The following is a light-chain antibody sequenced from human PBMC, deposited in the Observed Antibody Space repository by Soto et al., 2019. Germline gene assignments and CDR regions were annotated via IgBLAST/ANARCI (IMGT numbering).Light chain of an antibody. J-gene: IGLJ1*01. CDR1: SGDVGTYNL. Sequence: QSALTQPASVSGSPGQSITISCTGTSGDVGTYNLVSWYQHHPGKAPKLMIYEGDKRPSGVSNRFSGSKSGNTASLTIFGXQAEDEADYHCASYAGSNXYVFGSGX. CDR3: ASYAGSNXYV. V-gene: IGLV2-23*01. CDR2: EGD.